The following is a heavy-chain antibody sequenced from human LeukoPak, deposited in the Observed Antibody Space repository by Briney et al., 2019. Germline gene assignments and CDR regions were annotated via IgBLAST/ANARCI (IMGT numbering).Heavy chain of an antibody. J-gene: IGHJ4*02. D-gene: IGHD2-2*01. CDR2: ISHNERIK. CDR3: ANGAVFCSSTAYPTGSAPSCFAH. V-gene: IGHV3-30*18. Sequence: PGGSLRLSCEASGFTFKTYGMHWVRQAPGKGLEWLAVISHNERIKYYADSVAGRFTISRDHSTNTLYLHTSTLRPEDTAVYYCANGAVFCSSTAYPTGSAPSCFAHWGQGTLVSVSS. CDR1: GFTFKTYG.